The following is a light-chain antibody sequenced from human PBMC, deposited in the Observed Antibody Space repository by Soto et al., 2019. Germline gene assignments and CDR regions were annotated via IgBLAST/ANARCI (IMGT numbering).Light chain of an antibody. J-gene: IGKJ3*01. Sequence: DIQMTQSPSSVSASVGDRVTITCRASQGIASWLAWYQQNPGTAPKLLIYAASSLQSGVPSRFSGSGSGTAFALAISSLQPEDFPPYYRQQASSFPPTFGPGTKVDIK. CDR2: AAS. CDR3: QQASSFPPT. CDR1: QGIASW. V-gene: IGKV1-12*01.